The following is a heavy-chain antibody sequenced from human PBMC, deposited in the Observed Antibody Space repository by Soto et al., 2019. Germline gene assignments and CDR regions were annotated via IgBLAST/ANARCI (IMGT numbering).Heavy chain of an antibody. D-gene: IGHD6-13*01. CDR2: ISGSGGST. CDR1: GFTFSSYA. V-gene: IGHV3-23*01. Sequence: GGSLRLSCAASGFTFSSYAMSWVRQAPGKGLEWVSAISGSGGSTYYADSVKGRFTISRDNSKNTLYLQMNSLRAEDTAVYYCAKGLSRAYYYGMDVWGHGTTVTVSS. CDR3: AKGLSRAYYYGMDV. J-gene: IGHJ6*02.